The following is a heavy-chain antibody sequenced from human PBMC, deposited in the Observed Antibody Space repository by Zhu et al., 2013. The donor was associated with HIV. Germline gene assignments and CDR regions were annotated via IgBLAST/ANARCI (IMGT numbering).Heavy chain of an antibody. V-gene: IGHV1-69*06. CDR2: IIPIFGTA. J-gene: IGHJ4*02. D-gene: IGHD2-15*01. CDR1: GGTFSSYA. CDR3: AREMLGSCSGGSCYPYYFDY. Sequence: QVQLVQSGAEVKKPGSSVKVSCKASGGTFSSYAISWVRQAPGQGLEWMGGIIPIFGTANYAQKFQGRVTITADKSTSTAYMELSSLRSEDTAVYYCAREMLGSCSGGSCYPYYFDYWGQGTLVTVSS.